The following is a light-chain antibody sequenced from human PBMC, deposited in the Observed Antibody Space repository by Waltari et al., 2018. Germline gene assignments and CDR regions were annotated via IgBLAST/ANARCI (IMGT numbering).Light chain of an antibody. CDR3: QQYYSKRVT. J-gene: IGKJ4*01. CDR2: WAS. V-gene: IGKV4-1*01. Sequence: DIVMTQSPDSLAVSLGERATINCKSSQSVLYSSNNKNYLAWYQQKPGQPPQLLIYWASTRESGVPDRFSGSGSGTDFTLTSGSLQAEDVAVYYCQQYYSKRVTFGGGTKVEIK. CDR1: QSVLYSSNNKNY.